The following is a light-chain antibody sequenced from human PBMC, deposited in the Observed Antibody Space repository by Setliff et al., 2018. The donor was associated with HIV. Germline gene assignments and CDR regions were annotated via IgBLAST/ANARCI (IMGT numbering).Light chain of an antibody. CDR1: SGDVGGYNY. V-gene: IGLV2-8*01. CDR2: EVN. CDR3: SSYAGNNIYV. Sequence: QSVLTQPPSASGSPGQSVTISCTGTSGDVGGYNYVSWYQQHPGKAPKLIIYEVNQRPSGVPDRFSGSKSGDTASLTVSGLQAEDEADYFCSSYAGNNIYVFGTGTKV. J-gene: IGLJ1*01.